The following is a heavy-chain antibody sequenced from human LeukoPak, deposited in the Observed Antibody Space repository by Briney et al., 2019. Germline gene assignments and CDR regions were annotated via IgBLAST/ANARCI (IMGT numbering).Heavy chain of an antibody. Sequence: ASVKVSCKASGYTFTSYDMNWVRQATGQGLEWLGWMNPNSGNTGYAQNFQGRVTMTMNTSITTAYMELSSLRSEDTAVYYCARALSWTTESYYYMDVWGKGTTVTFSS. V-gene: IGHV1-8*01. CDR2: MNPNSGNT. CDR3: ARALSWTTESYYYMDV. CDR1: GYTFTSYD. D-gene: IGHD3/OR15-3a*01. J-gene: IGHJ6*03.